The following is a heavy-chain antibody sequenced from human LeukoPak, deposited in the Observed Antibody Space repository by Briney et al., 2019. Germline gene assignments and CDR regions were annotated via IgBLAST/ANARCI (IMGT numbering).Heavy chain of an antibody. Sequence: ASVKVSCKXSGYTFTSYGISWVRQAPGQGLERMGWISAYNGNTNYAQKLQGRVTMTTDTSTSTAYMGLRSLRSDDTAVYYCAREAYGGDYFDYWGQGTLVTVSS. CDR3: AREAYGGDYFDY. CDR1: GYTFTSYG. V-gene: IGHV1-18*01. J-gene: IGHJ4*02. CDR2: ISAYNGNT. D-gene: IGHD2-21*01.